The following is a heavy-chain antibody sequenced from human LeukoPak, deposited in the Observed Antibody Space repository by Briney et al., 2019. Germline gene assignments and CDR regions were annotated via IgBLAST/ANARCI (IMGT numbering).Heavy chain of an antibody. CDR1: GFTFSSYW. CDR2: IRSKAYGGTT. D-gene: IGHD3-10*01. Sequence: TGGSLRLSCAASGFTFSSYWMSWVRQAPGKGLEWVGFIRSKAYGGTTEYAASVKGRFTISRDDSKSIAYLQMNSLKTEDTAVYYCTSPPRGYYYMDVWGKGTTVTVSS. CDR3: TSPPRGYYYMDV. J-gene: IGHJ6*03. V-gene: IGHV3-49*04.